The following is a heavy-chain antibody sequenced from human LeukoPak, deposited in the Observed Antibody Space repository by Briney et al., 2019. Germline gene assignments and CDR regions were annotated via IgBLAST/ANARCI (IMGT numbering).Heavy chain of an antibody. D-gene: IGHD3-10*01. CDR3: ATGEDYQYYFDY. J-gene: IGHJ4*02. CDR1: GFTFSSYA. V-gene: IGHV3-30*04. Sequence: GGSLRLSCAASGFTFSSYAMHWVRQAPGKGLEWVAVISYDGSNKYYADSVKGRFTISRDNSKNTLYLQMNSLRAEDTAVYYCATGEDYQYYFDYWGQGTLVTVSS. CDR2: ISYDGSNK.